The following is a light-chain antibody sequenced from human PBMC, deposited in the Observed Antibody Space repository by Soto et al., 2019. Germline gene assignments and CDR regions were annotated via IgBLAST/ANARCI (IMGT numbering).Light chain of an antibody. V-gene: IGLV2-14*01. J-gene: IGLJ1*01. Sequence: QSALAQPASVSGSLGQSITITCTGTSSDVSAYDYVSWYQQQPGKVHKLLLYEVSDRPPGVSDRLSGSKSANTACLTISSLQSEDEADYYCNSYTAFNTRVFGTGTKLTVL. CDR1: SSDVSAYDY. CDR2: EVS. CDR3: NSYTAFNTRV.